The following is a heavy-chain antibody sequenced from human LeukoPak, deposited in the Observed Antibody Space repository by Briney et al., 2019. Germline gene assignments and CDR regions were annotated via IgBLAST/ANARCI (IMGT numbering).Heavy chain of an antibody. V-gene: IGHV4-59*01. D-gene: IGHD3-22*01. J-gene: IGHJ4*02. CDR1: GGSISSYY. Sequence: SETLSLTWTVSGGSISSYYWSWIRQSPGKGLEWIGSIYYSGSTNYNPSLKSRVTISVDTSKNQFSLKLSSVTAADTAVYYCARVTYYYDSSGYYTCYFDNWGQGALVTVSS. CDR3: ARVTYYYDSSGYYTCYFDN. CDR2: IYYSGST.